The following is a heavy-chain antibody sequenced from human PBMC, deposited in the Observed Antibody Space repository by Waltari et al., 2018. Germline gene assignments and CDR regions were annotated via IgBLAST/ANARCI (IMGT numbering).Heavy chain of an antibody. Sequence: EVQLVESGGGLVQPGGSLRLSCAASGFTFSAYRMHWVRQAPGKGLVWVSLINADGRATLYADSVKGRFTMSRDNAKDTLYLQMNSLRGEDTAVYYCAIQISGVVFWGQGILVTVSS. CDR3: AIQISGVVF. J-gene: IGHJ4*02. D-gene: IGHD3-3*01. CDR2: INADGRAT. CDR1: GFTFSAYR. V-gene: IGHV3-74*01.